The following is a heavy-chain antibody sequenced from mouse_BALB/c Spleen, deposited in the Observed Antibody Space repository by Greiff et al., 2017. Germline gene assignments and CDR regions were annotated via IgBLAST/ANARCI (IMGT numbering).Heavy chain of an antibody. D-gene: IGHD2-14*01. CDR3: ARDNYRYAYFDY. Sequence: DVKLVESGGGLVKPGGSLKLSCAASGFTFSDYYMYWVRQTPEKRLEWVATISDGGSYTYYPDSVKGRFTISRDNAKNNLYLQMSSLKSEDTAMYYCARDNYRYAYFDYWGQGTTLTVSS. V-gene: IGHV5-4*02. CDR1: GFTFSDYY. CDR2: ISDGGSYT. J-gene: IGHJ2*01.